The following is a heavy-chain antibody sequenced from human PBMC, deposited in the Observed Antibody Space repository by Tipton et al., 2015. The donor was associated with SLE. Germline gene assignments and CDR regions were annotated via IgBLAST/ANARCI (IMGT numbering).Heavy chain of an antibody. J-gene: IGHJ4*02. CDR1: GFTFSSYG. CDR3: AKVRSGSYSYFDY. CDR2: IWYDGSNK. D-gene: IGHD1-26*01. Sequence: SLRLSCAASGFTFSSYGMHWVRQAPGKGLEWVAVIWYDGSNKYYADSVKGRFTISRDNSKNTLYLQMNSLRAEDTAVYYCAKVRSGSYSYFDYWGQGTLVTVSS. V-gene: IGHV3-33*06.